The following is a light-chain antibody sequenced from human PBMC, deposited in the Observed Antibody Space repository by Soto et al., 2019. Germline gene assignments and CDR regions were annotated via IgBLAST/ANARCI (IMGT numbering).Light chain of an antibody. V-gene: IGKV3-20*01. CDR1: QSVSSSY. CDR3: QQYGSSRT. Sequence: EIVLTQSPGTLSLSPGDRATLSCRASQSVSSSYFAWYQQKPGQAPRLLIYGTSVRATGIPDRFSGGGSGTDFTLIISRLEPEDFAVYYCQQYGSSRTFGQGIKVDIK. CDR2: GTS. J-gene: IGKJ1*01.